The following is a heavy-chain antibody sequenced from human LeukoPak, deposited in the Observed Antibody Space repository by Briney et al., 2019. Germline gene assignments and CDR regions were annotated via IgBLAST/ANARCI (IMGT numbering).Heavy chain of an antibody. V-gene: IGHV6-1*01. D-gene: IGHD3-3*02. J-gene: IGHJ4*02. CDR1: GDSVSINTAG. CDR3: ARSISSGGFRLDY. CDR2: TYHSSKCYN. Sequence: PTLSLTFPISGDSVSINTAGWNWVRQSPARGLEWLGRTYHSSKCYNDYAVSVISRITINPDTSKNQFSLQLYSVTPEDTAVYYCARSISSGGFRLDYWGQGTLVTVSS.